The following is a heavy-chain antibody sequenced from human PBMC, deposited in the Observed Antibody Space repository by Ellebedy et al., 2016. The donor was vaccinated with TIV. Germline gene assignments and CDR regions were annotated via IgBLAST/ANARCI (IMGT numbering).Heavy chain of an antibody. CDR2: INSDGTTI. CDR3: ARQFDQPAR. J-gene: IGHJ4*02. V-gene: IGHV3-74*01. CDR1: GFTSSSYW. Sequence: PGGSLRLSCAASGFTSSSYWMPWVRQAPGKGLEWVSRINSDGTTINYAASVKGRFTISRDNAKNTLYLAMNSLTVDDTAVYYCARQFDQPARWGQGTLVTVSS. D-gene: IGHD2-2*01.